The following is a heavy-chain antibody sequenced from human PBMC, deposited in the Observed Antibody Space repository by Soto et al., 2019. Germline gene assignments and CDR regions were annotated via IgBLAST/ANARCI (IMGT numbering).Heavy chain of an antibody. CDR3: ARDAGPTYCGGDCYSGYFDY. V-gene: IGHV3-30-3*01. CDR2: ISYDGSNK. Sequence: PGGSLRLSCAACGFTFSSYAMHWVRQAPGKGLEWVAVISYDGSNKYYADSVKGRFTISRDNSKNTLYLQMNSLRAEDTAVYYCARDAGPTYCGGDCYSGYFDYWGQGTLVTVSS. D-gene: IGHD2-21*02. J-gene: IGHJ4*02. CDR1: GFTFSSYA.